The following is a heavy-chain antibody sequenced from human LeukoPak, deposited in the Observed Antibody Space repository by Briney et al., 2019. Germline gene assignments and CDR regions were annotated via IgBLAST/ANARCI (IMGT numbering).Heavy chain of an antibody. CDR1: GFTFSDHY. D-gene: IGHD4-23*01. J-gene: IGHJ4*02. V-gene: IGHV3-11*05. CDR2: ISSGSTYT. Sequence: GGSPRLSCEVSGFTFSDHYMSWIRQAPGKRLEWVSYISSGSTYTNYADSVEGRFTISRDNAKNSLYLQMNNLRAEDTAVYYCARGDYGGDYFDYWGQGTLVTVSS. CDR3: ARGDYGGDYFDY.